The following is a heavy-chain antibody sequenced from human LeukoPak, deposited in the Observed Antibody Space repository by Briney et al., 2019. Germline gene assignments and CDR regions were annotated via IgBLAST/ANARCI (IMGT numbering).Heavy chain of an antibody. D-gene: IGHD3-10*01. CDR1: GGSISSYY. CDR3: ARGLYGSGSPYYFDY. Sequence: SETLSLTCTVSGGSISSYYWSWIRQPPGKGLEWIGYIYYSGSTNYNPSLKSRVTISVDTSKNQFSLKLSSVTAADTAVYYCARGLYGSGSPYYFDYWDQEPWSPSPQ. CDR2: IYYSGST. V-gene: IGHV4-59*01. J-gene: IGHJ4*01.